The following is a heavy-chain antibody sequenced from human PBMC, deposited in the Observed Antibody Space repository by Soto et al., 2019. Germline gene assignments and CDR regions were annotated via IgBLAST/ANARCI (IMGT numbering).Heavy chain of an antibody. CDR2: ISSSSSYI. CDR1: GFTFSSYS. CDR3: ARDPYGDYVTIWFDP. V-gene: IGHV3-21*01. J-gene: IGHJ5*02. D-gene: IGHD4-17*01. Sequence: GGSLRLSCAASGFTFSSYSMNWVRQAPGKGLEWVSSISSSSSYIYYADSVKGRFTISRDNAKNSLYLQMNSLRAEDTAVYYCARDPYGDYVTIWFDPWGQGALVTVSS.